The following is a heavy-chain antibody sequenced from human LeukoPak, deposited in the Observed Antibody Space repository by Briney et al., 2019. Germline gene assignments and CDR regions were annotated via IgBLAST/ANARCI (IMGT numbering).Heavy chain of an antibody. CDR2: IYHSGST. D-gene: IGHD3-22*01. CDR1: GYSISSGYY. Sequence: SETLSLTCTVSGYSISSGYYWGWIRQPPGKGLEWIGSIYHSGSTYYNPSLKSRVTISVDTSKNQFSLKLSSVTAADTAVYYCARGRDSSGYYYWGQETLVTVSS. V-gene: IGHV4-38-2*02. J-gene: IGHJ4*02. CDR3: ARGRDSSGYYY.